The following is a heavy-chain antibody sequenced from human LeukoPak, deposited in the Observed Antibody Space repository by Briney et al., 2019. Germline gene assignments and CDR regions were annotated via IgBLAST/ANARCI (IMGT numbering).Heavy chain of an antibody. CDR1: GFTFSRFT. CDR3: ARHLSGVTGYTYGRGIDY. Sequence: GGSLRLSCAASGFTFSRFTMNWVRQAPGKGLEWVSSITSSSSYIYYADSVKGRFTISRDNAKTSLYLQMISLRAEDTADYYCARHLSGVTGYTYGRGIDYWGQGTLVTVSS. D-gene: IGHD5-18*01. CDR2: ITSSSSYI. J-gene: IGHJ4*02. V-gene: IGHV3-21*01.